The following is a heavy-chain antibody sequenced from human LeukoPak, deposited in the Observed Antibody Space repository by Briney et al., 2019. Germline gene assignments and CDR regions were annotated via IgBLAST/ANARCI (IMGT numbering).Heavy chain of an antibody. CDR2: IYYSGST. CDR3: ARRLVVVVAATRGYYFDY. D-gene: IGHD2-15*01. CDR1: GGSISSGDYY. Sequence: SQTLSLTCTVSGGSISSGDYYWSWIRQPPGKGLEWIGYIYYSGSTYYNPSLKSRVTISVDTSKNQFSLKLSSVTAADTAVYYCARRLVVVVAATRGYYFDYWGQGTLVTVSS. J-gene: IGHJ4*02. V-gene: IGHV4-30-4*08.